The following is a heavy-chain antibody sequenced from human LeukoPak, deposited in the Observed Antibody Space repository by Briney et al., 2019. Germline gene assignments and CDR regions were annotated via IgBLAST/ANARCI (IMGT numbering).Heavy chain of an antibody. V-gene: IGHV3-7*01. Sequence: GGSLRLSCAASGFTFSSYWMTWVRQAPGKGLEWVGNIKQDGSEKSYVDSVKGRFTISRDNSKNTLYLQMNSLRAEDTAVYYCARVGSATPDYYYYYYMDVWGKGTTVTVSS. D-gene: IGHD1-26*01. CDR1: GFTFSSYW. CDR3: ARVGSATPDYYYYYYMDV. J-gene: IGHJ6*03. CDR2: IKQDGSEK.